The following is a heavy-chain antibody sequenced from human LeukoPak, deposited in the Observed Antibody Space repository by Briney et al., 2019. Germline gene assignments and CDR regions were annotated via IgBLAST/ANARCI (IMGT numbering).Heavy chain of an antibody. Sequence: GGSLRLSCAASGFTFSSYTMNWVRQAPGKGLEWASSISSSSSYIYYADSVKGRFTISRDNAKNSLFLQMNSLRADDTALYYCAKGIRQLGNYYYYMDVWGKGTTVTVSS. D-gene: IGHD7-27*01. CDR2: ISSSSSYI. CDR1: GFTFSSYT. CDR3: AKGIRQLGNYYYYMDV. J-gene: IGHJ6*03. V-gene: IGHV3-21*04.